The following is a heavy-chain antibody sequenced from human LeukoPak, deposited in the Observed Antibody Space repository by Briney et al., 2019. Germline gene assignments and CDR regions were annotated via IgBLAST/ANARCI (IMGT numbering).Heavy chain of an antibody. J-gene: IGHJ4*02. Sequence: ASVKVSCKASGYTFTGYYMHWVRQAPGQGLEWMGWINPNSGGTYYAQKFQGRVTMTSDTSISTAYMELSRLRSDNTAVYYCARGRAGRITMVRGRESRSYYFDYWGQGTLVTVSS. CDR3: ARGRAGRITMVRGRESRSYYFDY. D-gene: IGHD3-10*01. CDR2: INPNSGGT. V-gene: IGHV1-2*02. CDR1: GYTFTGYY.